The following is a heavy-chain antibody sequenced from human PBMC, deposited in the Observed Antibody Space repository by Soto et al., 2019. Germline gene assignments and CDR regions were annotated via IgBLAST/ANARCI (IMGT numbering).Heavy chain of an antibody. CDR2: ITRNSGNK. J-gene: IGHJ4*02. Sequence: EVQMVESGGGLVQPDGSLRLSCAASGFSFGSYAVHWVRQLPGKGLEWVSGITRNSGNKAYADSVKGRFIVSRDDAKNSLYLQMNSLRPEDTALYYCAKDKQGGTYFSGLDYWGQGTLVTVSS. D-gene: IGHD1-26*01. CDR1: GFSFGSYA. CDR3: AKDKQGGTYFSGLDY. V-gene: IGHV3-9*01.